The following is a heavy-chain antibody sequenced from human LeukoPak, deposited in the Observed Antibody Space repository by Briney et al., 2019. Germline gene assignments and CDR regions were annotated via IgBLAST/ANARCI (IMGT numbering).Heavy chain of an antibody. CDR3: AREGPGRHSFDY. Sequence: GGSLRLSCTASGFPFSSYGMHWVRQAPGKGLVWVTVIWPDGSIKYYADSVKGRFTVSRDNDKNTLYLQMNSLRAEDTAVYYCAREGPGRHSFDYWGQGTLVTVSS. CDR1: GFPFSSYG. D-gene: IGHD2-2*01. V-gene: IGHV3-33*01. CDR2: IWPDGSIK. J-gene: IGHJ4*02.